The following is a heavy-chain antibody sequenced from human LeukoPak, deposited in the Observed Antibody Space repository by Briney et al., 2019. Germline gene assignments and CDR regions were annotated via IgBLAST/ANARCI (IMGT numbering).Heavy chain of an antibody. CDR1: GFTFKEYA. CDR3: SKDVAPLAAAPHHFDH. V-gene: IGHV3-43D*03. J-gene: IGHJ4*02. CDR2: VSWDGGST. D-gene: IGHD6-13*01. Sequence: QPGGSLRLSCAASGFTFKEYATHWVRQAPGKGLEWVSLVSWDGGSTYYADSVKGRFTISRDNSKNSLYLQMNSLRTEDTALYYCSKDVAPLAAAPHHFDHWGQGTLVTVSS.